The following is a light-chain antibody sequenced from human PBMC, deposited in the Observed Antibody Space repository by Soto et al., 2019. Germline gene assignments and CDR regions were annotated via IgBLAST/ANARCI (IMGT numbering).Light chain of an antibody. Sequence: QSALTQPASVSVSPGQSITIACTGTSSDVGTYNLVSWYQQHPGKAPKLMIYEGSKRPSGVSNRFSGSKSGNTASLTISGLPAEDEAYSYCCSYASSTTVVFGGGTKLTVL. J-gene: IGLJ3*02. V-gene: IGLV2-23*01. CDR1: SSDVGTYNL. CDR2: EGS. CDR3: CSYASSTTVV.